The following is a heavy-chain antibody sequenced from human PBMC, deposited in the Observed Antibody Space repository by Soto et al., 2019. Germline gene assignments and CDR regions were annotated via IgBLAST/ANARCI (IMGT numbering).Heavy chain of an antibody. CDR1: GYSFSAHY. Sequence: ASVKVSCKASGYSFSAHYMHGVVQAPGQGLEWMGWINSKSGDTKYARDFQGRVTMTRDTSINTAYMELRSQTSDDTAIYYCARGTGSSWFDLWGQGTLVTVSS. J-gene: IGHJ5*01. V-gene: IGHV1-2*02. CDR3: ARGTGSSWFDL. D-gene: IGHD3-10*01. CDR2: INSKSGDT.